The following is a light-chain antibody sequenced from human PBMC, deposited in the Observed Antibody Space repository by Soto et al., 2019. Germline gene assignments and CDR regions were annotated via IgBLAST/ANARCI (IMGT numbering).Light chain of an antibody. Sequence: DIQMTQSPSTLSASVGDRVTITCRASQTISNWMAWYQQKAGKAPNLLIYKASSLESEVPSRFSGSGSGTELTLTISSLQTDDFATYYCQQYNTYPLTFGGGTKVEIK. CDR2: KAS. V-gene: IGKV1-5*03. J-gene: IGKJ4*01. CDR1: QTISNW. CDR3: QQYNTYPLT.